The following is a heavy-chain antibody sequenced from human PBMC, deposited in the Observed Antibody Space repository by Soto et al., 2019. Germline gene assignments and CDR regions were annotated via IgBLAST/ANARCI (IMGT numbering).Heavy chain of an antibody. CDR1: GYTFTSYG. CDR2: ISAYNGNT. V-gene: IGHV1-18*01. D-gene: IGHD5-12*01. CDR3: ARDEDGYNSGWFDP. Sequence: GASVKVSCKASGYTFTSYGISWVRQAPGQGLEWMGWISAYNGNTNYAQKLQGRVTMTTDTSTSTAYMELRSLRSDDTAVYYCARDEDGYNSGWFDPWGQGTLVTVSS. J-gene: IGHJ5*02.